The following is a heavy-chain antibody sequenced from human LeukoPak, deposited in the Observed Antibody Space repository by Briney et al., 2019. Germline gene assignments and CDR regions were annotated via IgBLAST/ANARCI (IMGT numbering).Heavy chain of an antibody. D-gene: IGHD2-2*01. J-gene: IGHJ5*02. Sequence: GGSLRLSCAASGFTFSSYAMSWVRQAPGKGLEWVSAISGSGGGTYYADSVKGRFTISRDNSKNTLYLQMISLRAEDTAVYYCAKDSIVVVPAARFDPWGQGTLVTVSS. V-gene: IGHV3-23*01. CDR3: AKDSIVVVPAARFDP. CDR1: GFTFSSYA. CDR2: ISGSGGGT.